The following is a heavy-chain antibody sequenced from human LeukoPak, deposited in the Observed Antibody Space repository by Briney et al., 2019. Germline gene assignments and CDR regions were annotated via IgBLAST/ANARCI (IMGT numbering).Heavy chain of an antibody. CDR3: ARESGSSWYAWVSPADAFDT. CDR2: ISSSSSTI. CDR1: GFTFSSYS. V-gene: IGHV3-48*04. J-gene: IGHJ3*02. D-gene: IGHD6-13*01. Sequence: PGGSLRLSCAASGFTFSSYSMNWVRQAPGKGLEWVSYISSSSSTIYYADSVKGRFTISRDNTKNSLYLQMNSLRAEDTAVYYCARESGSSWYAWVSPADAFDTWGQGTMVTVSS.